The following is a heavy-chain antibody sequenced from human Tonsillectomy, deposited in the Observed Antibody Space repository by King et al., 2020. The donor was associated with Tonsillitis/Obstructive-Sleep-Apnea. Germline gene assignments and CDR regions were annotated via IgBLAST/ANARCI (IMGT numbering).Heavy chain of an antibody. V-gene: IGHV3-53*01. CDR2: IYSGGST. J-gene: IGHJ6*03. D-gene: IGHD3-10*01. CDR3: ARDQDYGSGSYFHYYYYMDV. Sequence: VQLVESGGGLIQPGGSLRLSCAASGFTVSSNYMSCVRQAPGKGLEWVSVIYSGGSTYYADSVKGRFTSSREDSTNTLYLQMNSLRAEDTAVYYSARDQDYGSGSYFHYYYYMDVWGKGTTVTVSS. CDR1: GFTVSSNY.